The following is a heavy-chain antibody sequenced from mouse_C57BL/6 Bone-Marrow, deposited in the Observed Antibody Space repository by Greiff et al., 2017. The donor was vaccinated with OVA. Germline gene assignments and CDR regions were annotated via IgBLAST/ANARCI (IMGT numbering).Heavy chain of an antibody. V-gene: IGHV2-5*01. CDR2: IWRGGST. CDR1: GFSLTSYG. D-gene: IGHD2-3*01. Sequence: VKLMESGPGLVQPSQSLSITCTVSGFSLTSYGVHWVRQSPGKGLEWLGVIWRGGSTAYNAAFMSGLGTTKDNSKSQVFYRRSSLQADDAAIYCCARNGGYFSFAYWGQGTLVTVSA. J-gene: IGHJ3*01. CDR3: ARNGGYFSFAY.